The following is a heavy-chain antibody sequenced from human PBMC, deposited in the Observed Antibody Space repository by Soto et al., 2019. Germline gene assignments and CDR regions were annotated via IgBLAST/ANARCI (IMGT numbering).Heavy chain of an antibody. J-gene: IGHJ6*02. D-gene: IGHD3-10*01. CDR3: ARADGSGSYYDPESYYYYGMDV. CDR2: IIPIFGTA. CDR1: GGTFSSYA. V-gene: IGHV1-69*13. Sequence: SVTVSCKASGGTFSSYAISWVRQAPGQGLEWMGGIIPIFGTANYAQKFQGRVTITADESTSTAYMELSSLRSEDTAVYYCARADGSGSYYDPESYYYYGMDVWGQGTTVTVSS.